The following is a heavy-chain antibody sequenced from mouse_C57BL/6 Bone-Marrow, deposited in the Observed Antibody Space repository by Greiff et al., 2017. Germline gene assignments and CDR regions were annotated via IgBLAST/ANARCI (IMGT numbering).Heavy chain of an antibody. Sequence: QVQLQQSGAELVRPGASVKISCKASGYAINGYWMHWVKQRPGKGLEWIGRIYPGDGDTNYTGKFKGKATLTADKSSSTAYMQLSSLTSEESAVYFCARSRRDFYAMDYWGQGTPVTVSA. V-gene: IGHV1-80*01. CDR1: GYAINGYW. CDR2: IYPGDGDT. J-gene: IGHJ4*01. CDR3: ARSRRDFYAMDY. D-gene: IGHD3-3*01.